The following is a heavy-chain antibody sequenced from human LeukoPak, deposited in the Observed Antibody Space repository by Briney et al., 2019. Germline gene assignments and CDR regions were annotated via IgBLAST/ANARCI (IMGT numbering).Heavy chain of an antibody. D-gene: IGHD2-21*02. V-gene: IGHV3-48*01. CDR1: GFTFSSYS. Sequence: PGGSLILSCAASGFTFSSYSMNWVRQAPGKGLEWVSYISSSSSTIYYADSVKGRFTISRDNAKNSLYLQMNSLRAEDTAVYYCAKAYCRGDCHEDYWGQGTLVSVSS. CDR2: ISSSSSTI. CDR3: AKAYCRGDCHEDY. J-gene: IGHJ4*02.